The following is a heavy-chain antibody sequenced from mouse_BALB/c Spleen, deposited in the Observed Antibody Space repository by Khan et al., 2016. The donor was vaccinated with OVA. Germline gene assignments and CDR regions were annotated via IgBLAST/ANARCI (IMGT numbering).Heavy chain of an antibody. CDR1: GFTITDYY. Sequence: VQLKQSGTELVRPGALVKMSCKASGFTITDYYIHWVKQRPEQGLEWIGCINPENGNTLYNPKFQDKATITANTSSSTAYLQLRSLTSEDTAVFYCARDGYGPWFAYWGQGTLVTVSA. V-gene: IGHV14-1*02. J-gene: IGHJ3*01. CDR2: INPENGNT. CDR3: ARDGYGPWFAY. D-gene: IGHD2-2*01.